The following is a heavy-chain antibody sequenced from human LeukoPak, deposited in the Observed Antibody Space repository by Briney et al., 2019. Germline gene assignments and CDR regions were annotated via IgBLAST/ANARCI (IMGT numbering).Heavy chain of an antibody. D-gene: IGHD6-19*01. CDR1: GGTFSSYA. Sequence: GASVNVSCKASGGTFSSYAISWVRQAPGQGLEWMGRIIPILGIANYAQKFQGRVTITADKSTSTAYMELSSLRSEDTAVYYCARSVGVAGTVSVYYYYGMDVWGQGTTVTVSS. J-gene: IGHJ6*02. CDR3: ARSVGVAGTVSVYYYYGMDV. V-gene: IGHV1-69*04. CDR2: IIPILGIA.